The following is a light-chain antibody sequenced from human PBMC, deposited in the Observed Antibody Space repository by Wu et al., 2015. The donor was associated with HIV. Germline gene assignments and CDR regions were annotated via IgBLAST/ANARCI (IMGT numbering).Light chain of an antibody. V-gene: IGKV3-20*01. CDR1: QSVGTF. CDR3: QHYGASPPT. CDR2: GAS. J-gene: IGKJ1*01. Sequence: EIVLTQSPGTLSLSPGESATLSCRASQSVGTFLAWYQHKPGQAPKLLIYGASNRAPGIADRFSGSGSGTDFTLSVNRLEPEDFAVYFCQHYGASPPTFGQGTKVEVK.